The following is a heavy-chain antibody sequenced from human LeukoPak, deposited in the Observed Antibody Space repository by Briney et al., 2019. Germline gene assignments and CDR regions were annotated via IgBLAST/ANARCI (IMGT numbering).Heavy chain of an antibody. D-gene: IGHD4-23*01. J-gene: IGHJ4*02. V-gene: IGHV3-64*01. Sequence: GGSLRLSCAVSGFSFSSCGMHWGRQAPGKGLEYVSAISSNGDSTYYANSVRGRFTISRDNSKNTLYLQIGSLRAEDTAVYYCASAYGSNKNPFDYWGQGTLVTVSS. CDR3: ASAYGSNKNPFDY. CDR2: ISSNGDST. CDR1: GFSFSSCG.